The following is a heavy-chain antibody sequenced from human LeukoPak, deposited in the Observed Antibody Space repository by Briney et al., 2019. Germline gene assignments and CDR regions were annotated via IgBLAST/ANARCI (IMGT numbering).Heavy chain of an antibody. CDR3: ARLGGSYYTY. J-gene: IGHJ4*02. D-gene: IGHD1-26*01. CDR1: GFAFSSYW. Sequence: GGSLRLSCVVSGFAFSSYWMTWVRQAPGKGLEWVANIKQDGGEEYYVDSVKGRFTIARDNAKNSLFLQMNSLRVEDTAVYYCARLGGSYYTYWGQGTLVTVSS. V-gene: IGHV3-7*01. CDR2: IKQDGGEE.